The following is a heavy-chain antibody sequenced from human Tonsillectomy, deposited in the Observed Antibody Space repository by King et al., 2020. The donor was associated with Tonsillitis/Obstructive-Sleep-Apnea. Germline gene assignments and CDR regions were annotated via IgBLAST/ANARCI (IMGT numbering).Heavy chain of an antibody. CDR2: LWYDGSNK. D-gene: IGHD3-22*01. CDR1: GFNFSSYG. J-gene: IGHJ4*02. V-gene: IGHV3-33*01. Sequence: VQLVESGGGVVQPGRSLRLSCAASGFNFSSYGMHWVRQAPGTGLEWVAVLWYDGSNKYYVDSVKGRITISRDNSKNTLYLQMNSLRAEDTAVYYCARGLGYYTNYFDYWGQGTLVTVSS. CDR3: ARGLGYYTNYFDY.